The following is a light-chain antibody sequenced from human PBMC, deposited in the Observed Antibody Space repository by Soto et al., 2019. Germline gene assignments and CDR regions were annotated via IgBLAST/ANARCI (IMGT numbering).Light chain of an antibody. J-gene: IGKJ2*01. V-gene: IGKV1-8*01. CDR3: QQYLSYPYT. CDR1: QGISSY. Sequence: AIRMTQSPSSFSASTGDRVTITCRASQGISSYLAWYQQKPGKAPKLLLYAAATLQRGAPSTFSASGSGTDFTLTISRLQSEDFATYYCQQYLSYPYTFGQGTKLEI. CDR2: AAA.